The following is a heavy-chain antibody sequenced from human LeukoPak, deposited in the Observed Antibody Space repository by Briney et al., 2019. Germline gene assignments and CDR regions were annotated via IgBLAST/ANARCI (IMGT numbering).Heavy chain of an antibody. CDR2: IYSGGST. Sequence: GGSLRLSCAASGFTVSNNYMNWVRQAPGKGLEWVSLIYSGGSTYYADSVKGRFTISRDNSKNTLYLQMGSLRAEDMAVYYCARGGYYDFWSGYSLFDYWGQGTLVTVSS. J-gene: IGHJ4*02. CDR1: GFTVSNNY. V-gene: IGHV3-53*05. D-gene: IGHD3-3*01. CDR3: ARGGYYDFWSGYSLFDY.